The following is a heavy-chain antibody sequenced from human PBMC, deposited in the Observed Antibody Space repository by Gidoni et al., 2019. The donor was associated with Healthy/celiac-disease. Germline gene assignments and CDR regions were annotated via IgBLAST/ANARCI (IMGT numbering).Heavy chain of an antibody. J-gene: IGHJ5*02. D-gene: IGHD4-4*01. CDR3: AVTRSGWFDP. Sequence: EVQLVESGGGLVKPGGSLRLSCAASGVTFSSYSMNWVRQAPGKGLEWVSSISSSSSYIYYADSVKGRFTISRDNAKNSLYLQMNSLRAEDTAVYYCAVTRSGWFDPWGQGTLVTVSS. V-gene: IGHV3-21*01. CDR1: GVTFSSYS. CDR2: ISSSSSYI.